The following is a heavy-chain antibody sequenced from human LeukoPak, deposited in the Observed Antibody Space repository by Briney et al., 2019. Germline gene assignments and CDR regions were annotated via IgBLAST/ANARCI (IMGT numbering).Heavy chain of an antibody. Sequence: GSLRLSCAASGFTFSSYAMSWVRQAPGKGLEWIGSIYYSGSTYYNPSLKSRVTISVDTSKNQFSLKLSSVTAADTAVYYCARDGGRTSSDAVEIWGQGTMVIVSS. V-gene: IGHV4-39*07. CDR2: IYYSGST. J-gene: IGHJ3*02. CDR1: GFTFSSYA. CDR3: ARDGGRTSSDAVEI. D-gene: IGHD2-2*01.